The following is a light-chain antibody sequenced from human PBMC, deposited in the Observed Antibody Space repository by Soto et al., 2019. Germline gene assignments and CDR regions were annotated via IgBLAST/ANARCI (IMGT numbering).Light chain of an antibody. CDR1: SGHSSYA. CDR2: LNSDGSH. J-gene: IGLJ3*02. CDR3: QTWGTGIRV. V-gene: IGLV4-69*01. Sequence: QSVLTQSPSASASLGASVNLTCTLSSGHSSYAIAWHQQQPEKGPRYLMKLNSDGSHNKGDGIPDRFSGSSSGAKRYLSISSRQSEDEADYYCQTWGTGIRVFGGGTKLTVL.